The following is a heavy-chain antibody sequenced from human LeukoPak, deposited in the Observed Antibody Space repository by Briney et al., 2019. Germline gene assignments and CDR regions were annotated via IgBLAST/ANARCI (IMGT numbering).Heavy chain of an antibody. Sequence: GASVKVSCKVSGYTLTELSMHWVRQAPGKGLEWMGGFDPEDGETIYAQKFQGRVTMTEDTSTDTAYMELSSLRSEDTAVYYCAPSPVAGTWAAFDYWGQGTLVTVSS. CDR1: GYTLTELS. CDR3: APSPVAGTWAAFDY. V-gene: IGHV1-24*01. J-gene: IGHJ4*02. CDR2: FDPEDGET. D-gene: IGHD6-19*01.